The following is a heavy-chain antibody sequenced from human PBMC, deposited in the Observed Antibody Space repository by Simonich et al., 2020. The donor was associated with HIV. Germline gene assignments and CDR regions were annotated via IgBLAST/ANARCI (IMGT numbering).Heavy chain of an antibody. CDR1: GGSISSSSYY. D-gene: IGHD3-9*01. CDR3: ARGLGYFDY. CDR2: IYAGGST. J-gene: IGHJ4*02. V-gene: IGHV4-39*07. Sequence: QLQLQESGPGLVKPSETLSLTCTVSGGSISSSSYYWGWIRQPPGKWLEWIGTIYAGGSTYHNPSLKSRVTISLDTSKNQFSLNLSSVTAADTAVYYCARGLGYFDYWGQGTLATVSS.